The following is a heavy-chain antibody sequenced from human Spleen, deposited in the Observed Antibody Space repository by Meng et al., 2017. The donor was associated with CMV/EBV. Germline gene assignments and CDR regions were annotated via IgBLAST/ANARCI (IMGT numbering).Heavy chain of an antibody. CDR2: IGGSGTNT. D-gene: IGHD3-3*01. CDR1: GFTFSSYD. V-gene: IGHV3-23*01. CDR3: ARIPAFGVAIVG. Sequence: GGSLRLSCAASGFTFSSYDMTWVRQVPGRGLEWVSDIGGSGTNTHYADSVKGRFTISRDNSKNTLYLRMNSLRGEDTAVYFCARIPAFGVAIVGWG. J-gene: IGHJ3*01.